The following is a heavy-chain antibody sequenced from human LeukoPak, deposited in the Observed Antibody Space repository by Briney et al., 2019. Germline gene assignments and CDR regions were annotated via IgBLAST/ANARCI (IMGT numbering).Heavy chain of an antibody. V-gene: IGHV4-34*01. CDR1: GGSFSGYY. J-gene: IGHJ4*02. Sequence: SETLSLTCAVYGGSFSGYYWSWIRQPPGKGLEWIGEINHSGSTNYNPSLKSRVTISVDTSKNQFSLQLNSVTPEDTAVYYCAREYIAVAGTLDYWGQGTLVTVSS. D-gene: IGHD6-19*01. CDR3: AREYIAVAGTLDY. CDR2: INHSGST.